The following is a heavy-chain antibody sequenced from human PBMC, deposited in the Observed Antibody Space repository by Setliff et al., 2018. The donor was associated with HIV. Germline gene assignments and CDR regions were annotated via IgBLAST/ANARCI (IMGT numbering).Heavy chain of an antibody. Sequence: ASVKVSCKAFGYTFTSYFLHWVRQAPGQGLEWLGIIDPNGGATNNAQKLQGRPTVTTDTSTGTLYMELSNLRSDDSAVYYCARAGGGATDQAFDIWG. CDR1: GYTFTSYF. V-gene: IGHV1-46*01. D-gene: IGHD2-2*01. CDR2: IDPNGGAT. CDR3: ARAGGGATDQAFDI. J-gene: IGHJ3*02.